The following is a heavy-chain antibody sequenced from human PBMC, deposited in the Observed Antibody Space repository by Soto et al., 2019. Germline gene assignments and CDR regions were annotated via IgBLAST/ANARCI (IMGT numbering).Heavy chain of an antibody. J-gene: IGHJ6*02. CDR2: IYWDDDK. CDR1: GFSLSTSGVG. Sequence: QITLKESGPTLVKPTQTLTLTCTFSGFSLSTSGVGVGWIRQPPGKALEWLALIYWDDDKRYSPSLKRRLTITKDTSKHQVVLTMTNMDPVDTATYYCAHNSIQPRPFYYAMDVWGQGTTVTVSS. CDR3: AHNSIQPRPFYYAMDV. D-gene: IGHD5-18*01. V-gene: IGHV2-5*02.